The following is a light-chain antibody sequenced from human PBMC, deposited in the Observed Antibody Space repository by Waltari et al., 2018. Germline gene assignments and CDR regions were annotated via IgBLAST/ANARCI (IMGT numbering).Light chain of an antibody. CDR1: SPNIGGNT. CDR2: NNN. J-gene: IGLJ2*01. CDR3: AAWDDSLNAVV. V-gene: IGLV1-44*01. Sequence: QSVLTQPPSASGTPGQRVTISCSGSSPNIGGNTVNWYQQLPGAAPKLLIYNNNQRPSGVPDLFSGSKSGTSASLAISSLQSEDEAHYYCAAWDDSLNAVVFGGGTKLTVL.